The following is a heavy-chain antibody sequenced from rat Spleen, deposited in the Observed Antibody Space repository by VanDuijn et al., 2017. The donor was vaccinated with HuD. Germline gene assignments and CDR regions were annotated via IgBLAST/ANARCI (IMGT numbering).Heavy chain of an antibody. J-gene: IGHJ3*01. V-gene: IGHV5-25*01. CDR2: ISTGGGNT. Sequence: EVQLVESGGGLVQPGRSMKLSCTASGFTFSNYYVAWVRQAPAKGLEWVASISTGGGNTHYRDSVKGRFTISRENAKSTLYLQMDSLRSEDTATYYCAIPLDHYFDVYWFAYWGQGTLVTVSS. D-gene: IGHD1-12*01. CDR1: GFTFSNYY. CDR3: AIPLDHYFDVYWFAY.